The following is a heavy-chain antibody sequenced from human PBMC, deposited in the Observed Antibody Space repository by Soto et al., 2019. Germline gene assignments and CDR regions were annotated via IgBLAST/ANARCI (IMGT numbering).Heavy chain of an antibody. CDR3: AKDTVPSIAAAGRFDY. J-gene: IGHJ4*02. CDR2: ISGSGGST. V-gene: IGHV3-23*01. D-gene: IGHD6-13*01. CDR1: GFTFSSYA. Sequence: ESGGGLVQPGGFLRLSCAASGFTFSSYAMSWVRQAPGKGLEWVSAISGSGGSTYYADSVKGRFTISRDNSKNTLYLQMNSLRAEDTAVYYCAKDTVPSIAAAGRFDYWGQGTLVTVSS.